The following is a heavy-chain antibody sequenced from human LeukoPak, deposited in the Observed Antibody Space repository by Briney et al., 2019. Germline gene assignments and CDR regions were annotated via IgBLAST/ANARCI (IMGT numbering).Heavy chain of an antibody. D-gene: IGHD3-3*01. CDR3: ARAPYDFWSGYRGRWFDP. J-gene: IGHJ5*02. Sequence: PSQTLSLTCTVSGGSISSGDYYWRWIRQPPGKGLEWIGYIYYSGSTYYNPSLKSRVTISVKTSKNQFSLKLSSVTAADTAVYYCARAPYDFWSGYRGRWFDPWGQGTLVTVSS. CDR2: IYYSGST. V-gene: IGHV4-30-4*08. CDR1: GGSISSGDYY.